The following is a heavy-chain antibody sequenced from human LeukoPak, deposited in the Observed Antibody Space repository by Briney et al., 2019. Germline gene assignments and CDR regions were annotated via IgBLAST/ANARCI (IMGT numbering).Heavy chain of an antibody. Sequence: GGSLRLSCVASGFTVSNNYMSWVRQAPGKGLDWVSIIYSGGGTYYADSVTGRFTISRDSSKNTLYLQMNSLRAEDTAVYYCARGGNGPFDYWGQGTLVTVSS. CDR1: GFTVSNNY. D-gene: IGHD3-16*01. CDR3: ARGGNGPFDY. J-gene: IGHJ4*02. V-gene: IGHV3-53*01. CDR2: IYSGGGT.